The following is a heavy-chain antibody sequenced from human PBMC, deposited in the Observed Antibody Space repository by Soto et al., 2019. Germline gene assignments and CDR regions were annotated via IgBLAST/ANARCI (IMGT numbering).Heavy chain of an antibody. V-gene: IGHV3-9*01. CDR2: ISWNSGSI. D-gene: IGHD6-19*01. Sequence: EVQLVESGGGLVQPGRSLRLSCAASGFTFDDYAMHWVRQAPGKGLEWVSGISWNSGSIGYADSVKGRFTISRDNAKNSLYLQMNSLRAEDTALYYCAKEFGVRRQWLPTGVDYWGQGTLVTVSS. J-gene: IGHJ4*02. CDR1: GFTFDDYA. CDR3: AKEFGVRRQWLPTGVDY.